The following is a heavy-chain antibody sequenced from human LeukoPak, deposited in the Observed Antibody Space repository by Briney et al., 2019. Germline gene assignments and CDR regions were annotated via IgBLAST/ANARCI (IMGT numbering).Heavy chain of an antibody. V-gene: IGHV1-2*06. D-gene: IGHD6-13*01. CDR2: INPNSGGT. J-gene: IGHJ4*02. CDR3: TGYSSSWRADY. Sequence: ASVKVSCKASGYTFTGYYMHWVRQAPGQGLGWLGRINPNSGGTNYAQKFQGRVTMTRDTSISTAYMELSRLRSDDTAVYYCTGYSSSWRADYWGQGTLVTVSS. CDR1: GYTFTGYY.